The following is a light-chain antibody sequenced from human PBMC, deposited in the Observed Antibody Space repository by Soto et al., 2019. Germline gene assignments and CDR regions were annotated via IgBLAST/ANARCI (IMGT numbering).Light chain of an antibody. CDR2: GAS. J-gene: IGKJ1*01. Sequence: IALTQSPGTRSLSAGERATLSCRASQSVSSSYLAWYQQKPGQAPRLLIYGASTRATGIPDRFSGSGSGTDFTLTISRLEPEDFAVYYCQEFDGSLRTFGQGTKVDIK. V-gene: IGKV3-20*01. CDR1: QSVSSSY. CDR3: QEFDGSLRT.